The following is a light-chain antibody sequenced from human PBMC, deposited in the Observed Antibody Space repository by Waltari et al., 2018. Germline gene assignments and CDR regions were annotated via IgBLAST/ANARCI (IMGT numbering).Light chain of an antibody. V-gene: IGKV1-39*01. J-gene: IGKJ1*01. CDR3: PQIHSTPWT. Sequence: DSHMTQSPSSLSASIGDRVTITCRPSQGISTYLNWYQQQPGKVPKRLIYGESTSQSGVPSRVSASGSGRHFTLTLSSLEPEDVGTSSSPQIHSTPWTFGHETKVEIK. CDR2: GES. CDR1: QGISTY.